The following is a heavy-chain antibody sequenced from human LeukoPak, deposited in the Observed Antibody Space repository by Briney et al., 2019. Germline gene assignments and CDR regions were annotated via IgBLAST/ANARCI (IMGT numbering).Heavy chain of an antibody. J-gene: IGHJ4*02. CDR2: IYYSGST. V-gene: IGHV4-31*03. Sequence: SQTLSLTCTVSGGSISSGGYYWSWIRQHPGKGLEWIGYIYYSGSTYYNPSLKSRVTISVDTSKNQFSLKLSSVTAADTAVYYCARLYYGSGSYHFGYWGQGTLVTVSS. CDR3: ARLYYGSGSYHFGY. D-gene: IGHD3-10*01. CDR1: GGSISSGGYY.